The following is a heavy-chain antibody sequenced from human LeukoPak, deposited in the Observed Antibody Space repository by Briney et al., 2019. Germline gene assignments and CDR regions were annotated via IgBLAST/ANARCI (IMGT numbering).Heavy chain of an antibody. J-gene: IGHJ4*02. CDR3: ASTEKLPWWEFDY. CDR1: GGSFSGYY. Sequence: ASETLSLTCAVYGGSFSGYYWSWIRQPPGKGLEWIGEINHSGSTNYNPSLKSRVTISVDTSKNQFSLKLSSVTAADTAVYYCASTEKLPWWEFDYWGQGTLVTVSS. D-gene: IGHD2-2*01. CDR2: INHSGST. V-gene: IGHV4-34*01.